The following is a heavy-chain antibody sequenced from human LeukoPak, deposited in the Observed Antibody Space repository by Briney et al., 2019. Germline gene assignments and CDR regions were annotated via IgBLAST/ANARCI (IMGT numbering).Heavy chain of an antibody. Sequence: QPGGSLRLSCAASGSTFSSYEMNWVRQAPGKGLEWVSYISSSGSTIYYADSVKGRFTISRDNAKNSLYLQMNSLRAEDTAVYYCASEAFRFGESSFDPWGQGTLVTVSS. CDR1: GSTFSSYE. V-gene: IGHV3-48*03. CDR3: ASEAFRFGESSFDP. J-gene: IGHJ5*02. CDR2: ISSSGSTI. D-gene: IGHD3-10*01.